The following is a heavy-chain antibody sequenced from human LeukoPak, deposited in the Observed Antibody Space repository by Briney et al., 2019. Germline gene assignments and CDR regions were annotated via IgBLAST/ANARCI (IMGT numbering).Heavy chain of an antibody. V-gene: IGHV4-39*01. CDR1: GGSISSSSYY. D-gene: IGHD6-6*01. Sequence: SETLSLTCTVSGGSISSSSYYWGWIRQPPGKWLEWIGSIYYSGSTYYNPSLKSRVTISVDTSKNQFSLKLSSVTAADTAVYYCARLTRSIVSIAARRTRFDAFDIWGQGTMVTVSS. CDR2: IYYSGST. CDR3: ARLTRSIVSIAARRTRFDAFDI. J-gene: IGHJ3*02.